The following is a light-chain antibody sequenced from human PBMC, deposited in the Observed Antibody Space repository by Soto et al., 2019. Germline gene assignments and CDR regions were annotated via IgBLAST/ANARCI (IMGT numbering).Light chain of an antibody. CDR3: QQYDNWLRT. CDR2: GAS. V-gene: IGKV3-15*01. Sequence: VTAPPRPTWLSSAGKSATSCRSGNRSCSSYLAWYQQKPGQAPRLLIYGASNRATCIPDRFSGSGSGTECPLTITSLQSEDFAVYYCQQYDNWLRTFGQGTKVDIK. CDR1: RSCSSY. J-gene: IGKJ1*01.